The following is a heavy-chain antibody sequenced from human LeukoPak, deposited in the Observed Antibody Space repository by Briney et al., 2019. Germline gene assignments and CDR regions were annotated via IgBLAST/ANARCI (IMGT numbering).Heavy chain of an antibody. CDR1: GGSISSYY. V-gene: IGHV4-4*07. CDR2: IYTSGST. D-gene: IGHD1-26*01. Sequence: SETLSLTCTVSGGSISSYYWSWIRQPAGKGLEWIGRIYTSGSTNYNPSLKSRVTMSVDTSKNPFSLKLGSVTAADTAVYYCARDRHSGSYRNWFDPWGQGTLVTDSS. J-gene: IGHJ5*02. CDR3: ARDRHSGSYRNWFDP.